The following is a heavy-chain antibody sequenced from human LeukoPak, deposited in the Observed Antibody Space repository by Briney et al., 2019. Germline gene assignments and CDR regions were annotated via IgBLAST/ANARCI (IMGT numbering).Heavy chain of an antibody. D-gene: IGHD2-15*01. CDR3: AGEDCSGGSCYFVY. V-gene: IGHV3-20*04. CDR1: GFTFDDYG. Sequence: PGGSLRLSCAASGFTFDDYGMSWVRQAPGKGLEWVSGINWNGGSTGYADSVKGRFTISRDNAKNSLYLQMNSLRAEDTALYYCAGEDCSGGSCYFVYWGQGTLVTVSS. CDR2: INWNGGST. J-gene: IGHJ4*02.